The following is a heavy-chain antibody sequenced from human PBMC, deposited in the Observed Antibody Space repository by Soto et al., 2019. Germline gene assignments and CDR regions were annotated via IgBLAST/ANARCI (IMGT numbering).Heavy chain of an antibody. CDR1: GYTFTSYA. CDR3: ARVIGGWYYFDY. V-gene: IGHV1-3*01. D-gene: IGHD6-19*01. Sequence: QVQLVQSGAEVKKPGASVKVSCKASGYTFTSYAMHWVRQATGQRLEWMGWINAGNGNTKYSQKFQGRVTITRDTSASTAYMELSSLRSEDTAVYYCARVIGGWYYFDYWGQGTLVTVSS. CDR2: INAGNGNT. J-gene: IGHJ4*02.